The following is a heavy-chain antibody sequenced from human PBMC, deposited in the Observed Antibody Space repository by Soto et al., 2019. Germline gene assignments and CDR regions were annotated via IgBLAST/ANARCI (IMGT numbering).Heavy chain of an antibody. J-gene: IGHJ4*02. CDR2: IYYSGTT. CDR3: ARREIQGPIEF. V-gene: IGHV4-28*01. D-gene: IGHD1-26*01. CDR1: GYSISSSNW. Sequence: QVQLQESGPGLVKPSDTLSLTCAVSGYSISSSNWWGWIRQPPGKGLEWIGYIYYSGTTYYNPSLKSRVTVSVATSKNLFSLKLASVTSVDTAVYYCARREIQGPIEFWGQGTLVTVSS.